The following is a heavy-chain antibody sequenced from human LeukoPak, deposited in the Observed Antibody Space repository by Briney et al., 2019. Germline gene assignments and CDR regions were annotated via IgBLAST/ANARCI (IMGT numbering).Heavy chain of an antibody. Sequence: ASVKVSCKASGYTFTGYYMHWVRQAPGQGLEWMGWINPNSGGTNYAQKFQGRVTMTRDTSISTAYMELSRLRSDDTAVYYCARVLAAAGTRYFQHWGQGTLVTVSS. D-gene: IGHD6-13*01. CDR2: INPNSGGT. CDR3: ARVLAAAGTRYFQH. V-gene: IGHV1-2*02. J-gene: IGHJ1*01. CDR1: GYTFTGYY.